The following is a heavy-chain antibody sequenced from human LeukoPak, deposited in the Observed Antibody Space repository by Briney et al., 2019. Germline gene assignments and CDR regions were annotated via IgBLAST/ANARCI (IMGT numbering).Heavy chain of an antibody. CDR2: VSDSGGST. Sequence: RPGGSLRLSCAASGFTFTTYTMSWVRQAPGMGLEWVSAVSDSGGSTYYADSVKGRFTISRDNSKNTLYLQMNSLRVDDTAVYYCAKGGADRIPLVIRGYSLDYFDYWGQGILVTVSS. CDR3: AKGGADRIPLVIRGYSLDYFDY. V-gene: IGHV3-23*01. CDR1: GFTFTTYT. J-gene: IGHJ4*02. D-gene: IGHD3-10*01.